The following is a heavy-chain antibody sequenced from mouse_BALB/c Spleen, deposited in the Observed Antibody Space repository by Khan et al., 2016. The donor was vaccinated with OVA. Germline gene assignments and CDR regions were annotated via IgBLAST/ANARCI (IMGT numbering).Heavy chain of an antibody. CDR1: GYTFTSYT. D-gene: IGHD2-14*01. J-gene: IGHJ3*01. V-gene: IGHV1-4*01. Sequence: VELVESGAELARPGASVKMSCKASGYTFTSYTMHWIKQRPGQGLQWIGYINPSNDYTNYNQNFKDKATLIVDKSSNTAYLQLSSLTYEDSSVYYCVIEGAYHRSDGWFAYWGQGTLVTVSA. CDR2: INPSNDYT. CDR3: VIEGAYHRSDGWFAY.